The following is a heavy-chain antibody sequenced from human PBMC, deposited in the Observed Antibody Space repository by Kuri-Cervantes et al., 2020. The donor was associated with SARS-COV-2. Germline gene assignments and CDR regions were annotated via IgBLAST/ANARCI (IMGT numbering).Heavy chain of an antibody. J-gene: IGHJ6*02. CDR1: GGSISSSNW. Sequence: SETLSLTCAVSGGSISSSNWWSWVRQPPGKGLEWIGEIYHSGSTNYNPSLKSRVTISVDKSKSQFSLKLSSVTAADTAVYYCARGAHDYYYYGMDVWGQGTTVTVSS. CDR3: ARGAHDYYYYGMDV. CDR2: IYHSGST. V-gene: IGHV4-4*02.